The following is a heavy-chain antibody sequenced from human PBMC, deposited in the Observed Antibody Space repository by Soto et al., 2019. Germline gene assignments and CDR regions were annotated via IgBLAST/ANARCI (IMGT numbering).Heavy chain of an antibody. J-gene: IGHJ6*02. V-gene: IGHV1-69*13. Sequence: ASVKVSCKASGGTFSSYAISWVRQAPGQGLEWMGGIIPIFGTANYAQKFQGRVTITADESTSTAYMELSSLRSEDTAVYYCARESITMVRGVISPYYYYGMDVWGQGTTVTVSS. CDR1: GGTFSSYA. CDR2: IIPIFGTA. D-gene: IGHD3-10*01. CDR3: ARESITMVRGVISPYYYYGMDV.